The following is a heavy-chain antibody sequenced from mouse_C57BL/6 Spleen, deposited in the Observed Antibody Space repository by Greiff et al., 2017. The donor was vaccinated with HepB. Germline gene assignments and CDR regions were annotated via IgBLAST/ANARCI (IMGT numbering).Heavy chain of an antibody. V-gene: IGHV2-9-1*01. CDR1: GFSLTSYA. Sequence: VKLVESGPGLVAPSQSLSITCTVSGFSLTSYAISWVRQPPGKGLEWLGVIWTGGGTTYNSALKSRLSISKDNSKSQVFLKMNSLQTDDTARYYCARRAYYSNTDYAMDYWGQGTSVTVSS. CDR3: ARRAYYSNTDYAMDY. D-gene: IGHD2-5*01. J-gene: IGHJ4*01. CDR2: IWTGGGT.